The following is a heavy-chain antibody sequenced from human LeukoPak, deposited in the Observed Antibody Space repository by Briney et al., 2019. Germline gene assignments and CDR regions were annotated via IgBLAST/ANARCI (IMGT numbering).Heavy chain of an antibody. V-gene: IGHV3-30-3*01. J-gene: IGHJ4*02. CDR2: ISYDGSHK. CDR3: GAVAVTGGGY. Sequence: PGGSLRLSCAASGFTFSTYALHWIRQAPGKGLEWVAVISYDGSHKYYADSVKGRFTISRDNSKNTLYLQMNSLRAEDTAVYYCGAVAVTGGGYWGQGALVTVSS. D-gene: IGHD6-19*01. CDR1: GFTFSTYA.